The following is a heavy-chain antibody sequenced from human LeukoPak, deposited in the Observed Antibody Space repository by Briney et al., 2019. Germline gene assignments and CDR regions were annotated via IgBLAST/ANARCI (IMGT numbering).Heavy chain of an antibody. CDR2: INPNSGGT. CDR3: ARDYYDSSGYYVVLGYFDY. V-gene: IGHV1-2*02. D-gene: IGHD3-22*01. Sequence: ASVKVSCKASGYTFTGYYMHWVRRAPGQGLEWMGWINPNSGGTNYAQKFQGRITMTRDTSISTAYMELSRLRSDDTAVYYCARDYYDSSGYYVVLGYFDYWGQGTLVTVSS. J-gene: IGHJ4*02. CDR1: GYTFTGYY.